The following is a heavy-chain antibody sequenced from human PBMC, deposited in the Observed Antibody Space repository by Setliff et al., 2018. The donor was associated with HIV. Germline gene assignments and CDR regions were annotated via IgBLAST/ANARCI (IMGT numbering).Heavy chain of an antibody. CDR3: ARESRGPLSIFGVVTSYYYYMDV. Sequence: ASVKVSCKASGYTFTSYYMHWVRQAPGQGLEWMGIINPSGGGTSYAQKFQGRVTMTRDTSTSTVYMELSSLRSGDTAVYYCARESRGPLSIFGVVTSYYYYMDVWGKGTTVTVSS. V-gene: IGHV1-46*01. J-gene: IGHJ6*03. CDR1: GYTFTSYY. D-gene: IGHD3-3*01. CDR2: INPSGGGT.